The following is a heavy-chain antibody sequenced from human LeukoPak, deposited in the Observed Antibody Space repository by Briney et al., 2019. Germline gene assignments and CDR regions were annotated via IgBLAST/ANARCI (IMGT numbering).Heavy chain of an antibody. CDR3: AKDLTYYDILTGYSH. D-gene: IGHD3-9*01. J-gene: IGHJ4*02. CDR1: GFTFSSYG. Sequence: GGPLRLSCAASGFTFSSYGMLWVRQAPGKGLEWVAVLSYDGSNKHYADSVKGRFTISRDNSKNTLYLQMNSLRAEDTAVYYCAKDLTYYDILTGYSHWGQGTLVTVSS. V-gene: IGHV3-30*18. CDR2: LSYDGSNK.